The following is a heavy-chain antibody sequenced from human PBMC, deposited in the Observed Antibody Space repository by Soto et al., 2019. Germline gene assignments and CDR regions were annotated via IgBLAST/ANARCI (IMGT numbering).Heavy chain of an antibody. V-gene: IGHV3-74*01. CDR1: GFTFSSYW. J-gene: IGHJ6*02. CDR2: INSDGSTT. CDR3: VSSEYSYGFGGMDV. Sequence: EVQLVESGGGLVQPGGSLRLSCAASGFTFSSYWMHWVRQAPGKGLVWVSRINSDGSTTNYADSVKGRFTISRDNAKNTLYLQMNSLRAEDTAVYYCVSSEYSYGFGGMDVWGQGTTVTVSS. D-gene: IGHD5-18*01.